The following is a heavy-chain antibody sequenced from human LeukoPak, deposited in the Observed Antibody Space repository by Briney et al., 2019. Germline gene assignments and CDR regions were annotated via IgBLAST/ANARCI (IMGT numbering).Heavy chain of an antibody. CDR3: ARGPQYSSDWYFHRVIDY. J-gene: IGHJ4*02. CDR1: GYTFTGYY. CDR2: INPNSGGT. Sequence: ASVKVSCKASGYTFTGYYMHWVRQAPGQGLEWMGWINPNSGGTNYAQKFQGRATMTRDTSISTAYMELSRLTSDDTAVFYCARGPQYSSDWYFHRVIDYWGQGTLVTVSS. D-gene: IGHD6-19*01. V-gene: IGHV1-2*02.